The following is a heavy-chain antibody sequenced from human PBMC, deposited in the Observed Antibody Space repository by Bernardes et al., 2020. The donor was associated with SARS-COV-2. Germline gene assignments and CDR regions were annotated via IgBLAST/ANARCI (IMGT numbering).Heavy chain of an antibody. CDR3: TTTLSDGQLWFPNDYYYYGMDV. Sequence: GGSLRLSRAASGFTFSNAWMSWVRQAPGKGLEWVGRVKSKTDGETTDYAAPVKGRFTISRDDSKNTLYLQMNSLKTEDTAVYYCTTTLSDGQLWFPNDYYYYGMDVWGQGTTVTVSS. D-gene: IGHD5-18*01. CDR2: VKSKTDGETT. J-gene: IGHJ6*02. CDR1: GFTFSNAW. V-gene: IGHV3-15*01.